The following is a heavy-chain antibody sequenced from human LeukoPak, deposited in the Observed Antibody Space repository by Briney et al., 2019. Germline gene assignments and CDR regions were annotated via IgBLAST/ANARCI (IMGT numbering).Heavy chain of an antibody. Sequence: GGSLRLSCAASGFIFSDYTMHWVRQAPGKGLEWVSVLSYDESTEYYKDSVKGRFTISRDNSKNTLYLQMDSLRPEDTAVYFCARDGALTALHDSFDLWGQGTMVTVSS. V-gene: IGHV3-30-3*01. J-gene: IGHJ3*01. CDR2: LSYDESTE. D-gene: IGHD2-21*02. CDR1: GFIFSDYT. CDR3: ARDGALTALHDSFDL.